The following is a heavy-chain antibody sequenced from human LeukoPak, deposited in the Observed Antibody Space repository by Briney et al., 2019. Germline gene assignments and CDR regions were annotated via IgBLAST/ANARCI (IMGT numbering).Heavy chain of an antibody. J-gene: IGHJ1*01. CDR1: GGSFSGYY. Sequence: SETLSLTCAVYGGSFSGYYWSWIRQPPGKGLEWIGEINHSGSTNYNPSLKSRVTISVDTSKNQFSLKLSSVTAADTAVYYCARRLLGYCSGGSCYSGYFQHWGQGTLVTVSS. CDR2: INHSGST. D-gene: IGHD2-15*01. V-gene: IGHV4-34*01. CDR3: ARRLLGYCSGGSCYSGYFQH.